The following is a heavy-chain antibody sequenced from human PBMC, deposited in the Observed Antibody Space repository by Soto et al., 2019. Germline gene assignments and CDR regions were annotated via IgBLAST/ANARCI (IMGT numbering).Heavy chain of an antibody. CDR3: ARETRKQQLVPRFPAKYGMDV. CDR1: GFTFSSYS. CDR2: ISSSSSYI. J-gene: IGHJ6*02. Sequence: GGSLRLSCAASGFTFSSYSMNWVRQAPGKGLEWVSSISSSSSYIYYADSVKGRFTISRDNAKNSLYLQMNSLRAEDTAVYYCARETRKQQLVPRFPAKYGMDVWGQGTTVTVSS. D-gene: IGHD6-13*01. V-gene: IGHV3-21*01.